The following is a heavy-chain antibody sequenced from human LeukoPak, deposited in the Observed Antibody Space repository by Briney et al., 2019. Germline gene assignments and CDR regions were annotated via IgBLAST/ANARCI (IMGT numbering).Heavy chain of an antibody. D-gene: IGHD1-26*01. CDR1: GGSISSYY. Sequence: PSETLSLTCTVSGGSISSYYLSWIRQPPGKGLEWIGYIYYRGSTNYNPSLKSRVTISVDTSKNQFSLKLSSVTAADTTVYYCARYQWEPPLPFLDVWGKGTTVTVSS. V-gene: IGHV4-59*01. J-gene: IGHJ6*04. CDR3: ARYQWEPPLPFLDV. CDR2: IYYRGST.